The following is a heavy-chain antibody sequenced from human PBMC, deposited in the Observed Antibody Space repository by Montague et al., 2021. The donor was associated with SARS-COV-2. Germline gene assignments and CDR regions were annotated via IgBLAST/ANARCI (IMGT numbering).Heavy chain of an antibody. V-gene: IGHV4-4*02. CDR3: ARHRRFGVPVAGGAYFDH. Sequence: SETLSLTCGVSGGSISDNNWWSWVRQSPETGLEWIGEISLGGHTDYNPSLKSRVTISLDKSKNQFSLKLTSVSAADSAKYFCARHRRFGVPVAGGAYFDHWGQGTQVTVSS. CDR1: GGSISDNNW. CDR2: ISLGGHT. D-gene: IGHD6-19*01. J-gene: IGHJ4*02.